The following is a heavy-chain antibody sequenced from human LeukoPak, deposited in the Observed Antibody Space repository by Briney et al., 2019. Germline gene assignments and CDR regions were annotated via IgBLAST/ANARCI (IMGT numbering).Heavy chain of an antibody. V-gene: IGHV4-59*01. Sequence: SETLSLTCTVSGGSIRSFHWNWLRQSPGRGLEWIGYIYGGGVTNYNPSLRFRVTMSIDTSKNKFSLNLKSVTAEDTAVYYCATSGASNWSYFFHYWAQGPLVTVSS. CDR2: IYGGGVT. D-gene: IGHD2-15*01. J-gene: IGHJ4*02. CDR3: ATSGASNWSYFFHY. CDR1: GGSIRSFH.